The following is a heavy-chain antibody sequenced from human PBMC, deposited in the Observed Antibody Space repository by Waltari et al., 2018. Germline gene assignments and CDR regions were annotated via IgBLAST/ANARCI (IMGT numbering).Heavy chain of an antibody. CDR3: ARSRGAALKWNWFDP. V-gene: IGHV3-11*01. CDR2: ISSSGSTI. Sequence: QVQLVESGGGLVKPGGSLRLSCAASGFTFSDYYMSLIRLAQGKGLEWVSYISSSGSTIYYADSVKGRFTISRDNAKNSLYLQMNSLRAEDTAVYYCARSRGAALKWNWFDPWGQGTLVTVSS. CDR1: GFTFSDYY. J-gene: IGHJ5*02. D-gene: IGHD6-6*01.